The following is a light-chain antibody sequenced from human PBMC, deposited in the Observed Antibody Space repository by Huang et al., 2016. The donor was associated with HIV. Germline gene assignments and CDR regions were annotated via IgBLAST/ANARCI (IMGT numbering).Light chain of an antibody. V-gene: IGKV3D-15*01. CDR3: QHYNNWPPWT. CDR2: GAS. CDR1: QGVSNN. Sequence: EIVMTQSPATLSVSPGERATLSCRASQGVSNNIAWYQQKPGQTPRLLIHGASTRATCIAAKFSARGYGTDFTCTTTSLQPEDSAVYYCQHYNNWPPWTFGPGTQVEI. J-gene: IGKJ1*01.